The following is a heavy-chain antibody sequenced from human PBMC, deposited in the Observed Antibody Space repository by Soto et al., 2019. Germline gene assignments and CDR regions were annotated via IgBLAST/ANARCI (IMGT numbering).Heavy chain of an antibody. J-gene: IGHJ4*02. V-gene: IGHV3-23*01. D-gene: IGHD6-6*01. Sequence: EVQLLESGGGLVQPGGSLRLSCAASGFPFSSYAMSWVRHAPDKGLERVSAIGFTGDSTFYADSVKGRFTISRDNSKNTLYLQMNSLRAEDTAVYFCARRFSSSSFYFDYWGQGTLVTVSS. CDR1: GFPFSSYA. CDR2: IGFTGDST. CDR3: ARRFSSSSFYFDY.